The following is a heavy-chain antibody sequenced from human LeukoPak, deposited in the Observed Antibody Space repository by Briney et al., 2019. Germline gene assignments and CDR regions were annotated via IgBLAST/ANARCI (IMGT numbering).Heavy chain of an antibody. D-gene: IGHD3-3*01. V-gene: IGHV3-48*03. Sequence: GGSLRLSCAASGFTFSTYEMNWVRQAPGKGLEWVSYISVSGGTIKYADSVKGRFTISRDNAKNSLYLQLNSLRAEDTAVYYCARDDGGYYYGMDVWGQGTTVTVSS. CDR2: ISVSGGTI. CDR3: ARDDGGYYYGMDV. J-gene: IGHJ6*02. CDR1: GFTFSTYE.